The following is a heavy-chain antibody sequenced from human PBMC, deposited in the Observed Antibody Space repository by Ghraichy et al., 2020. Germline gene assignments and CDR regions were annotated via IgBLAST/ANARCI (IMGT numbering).Heavy chain of an antibody. CDR2: ISAYNGNT. Sequence: ASVKVSCKASGYTFTSYGISWVRQAPGQGLEWMGWISAYNGNTNYAQKLQGRVTMTTDTSTSTAYMELRSLRSDDTAVYYCARSRITMIVVVTHLDLDYWGQGTLVTVSS. J-gene: IGHJ4*02. D-gene: IGHD3-22*01. V-gene: IGHV1-18*04. CDR1: GYTFTSYG. CDR3: ARSRITMIVVVTHLDLDY.